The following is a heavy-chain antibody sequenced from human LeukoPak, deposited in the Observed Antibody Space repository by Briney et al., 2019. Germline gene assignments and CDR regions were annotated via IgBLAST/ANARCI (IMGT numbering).Heavy chain of an antibody. V-gene: IGHV3-23*01. CDR3: AKGSYYDSSGSFYFDY. Sequence: GGSLRLSCAASGFTFSSCAMSWVRQAPGKGLEWVSGISGSGDNTYYADSVKGRFTISRDNSKNTLYVQVNSLGTEDTAAYYCAKGSYYDSSGSFYFDYWGQGTLVTVSS. CDR2: ISGSGDNT. D-gene: IGHD3-22*01. J-gene: IGHJ4*02. CDR1: GFTFSSCA.